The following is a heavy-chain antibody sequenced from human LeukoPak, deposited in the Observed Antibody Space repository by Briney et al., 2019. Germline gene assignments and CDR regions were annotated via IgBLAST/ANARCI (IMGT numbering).Heavy chain of an antibody. CDR3: ARDRDSGDYTAAPGDY. Sequence: PGGSLRLSSAASGFTFSSYSMNWVGQAPGQGLHWISYLSTSGSTINYADSVKGRFTISRDSAKNSLYLQMNSLRDEDTAVYYCARDRDSGDYTAAPGDYWGQGTLVTVSS. V-gene: IGHV3-48*02. CDR1: GFTFSSYS. J-gene: IGHJ4*02. D-gene: IGHD4-17*01. CDR2: LSTSGSTI.